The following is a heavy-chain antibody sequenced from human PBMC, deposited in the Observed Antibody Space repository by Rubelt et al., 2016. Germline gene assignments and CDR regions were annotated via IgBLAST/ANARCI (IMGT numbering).Heavy chain of an antibody. V-gene: IGHV1-18*01. J-gene: IGHJ5*02. Sequence: QVQLVQSGAEVKKPGASVKVSCKASGYTFTSYGISWVRQAPGQWLEWMGWISAYNGNTNYAQKVQGRGTRTTAPSTSTAYMELRSMRSDDTAGYDCARDKEWLATRGFQNWFDPWGQGTLVTVSS. CDR3: ARDKEWLATRGFQNWFDP. CDR2: ISAYNGNT. D-gene: IGHD6-19*01. CDR1: GYTFTSYG.